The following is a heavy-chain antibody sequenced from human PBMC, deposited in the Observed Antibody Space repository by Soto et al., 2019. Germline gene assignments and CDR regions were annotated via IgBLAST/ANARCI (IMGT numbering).Heavy chain of an antibody. V-gene: IGHV3-7*03. CDR1: GFTLTAFW. J-gene: IGHJ5*02. CDR2: IHEDGRER. CDR3: VXAAPYDDLWSGYQSLDL. Sequence: GGSLRLSWEASGFTLTAFWMTWVRQAPGKGLEWVANIHEDGRERYYVDSVKGRFTISRDNTNNSVYLQMNSLRVEDTALYYCVXAAPYDDLWSGYQSLDLWGQGTLVTVSS. D-gene: IGHD3-3*01.